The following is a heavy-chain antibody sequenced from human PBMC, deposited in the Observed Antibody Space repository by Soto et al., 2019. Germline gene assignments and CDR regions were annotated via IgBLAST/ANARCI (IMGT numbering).Heavy chain of an antibody. CDR1: GGSISSGDFY. Sequence: TSETMSLTCTVSGGSISSGDFYWSWISKPPGKGLEWIGSIYYSGSTYYNPSLKSRVTISVDTSKNQFSLKLSSVTAADTAVYYCARLAGSGSFDYWGQGTLVTVSS. D-gene: IGHD3-10*01. CDR2: IYYSGST. J-gene: IGHJ4*02. V-gene: IGHV4-39*01. CDR3: ARLAGSGSFDY.